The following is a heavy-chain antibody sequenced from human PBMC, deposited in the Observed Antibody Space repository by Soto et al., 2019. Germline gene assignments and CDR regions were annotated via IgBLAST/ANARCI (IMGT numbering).Heavy chain of an antibody. D-gene: IGHD5-18*01. Sequence: ASVKVSCKASGYTFSAYYTHWVRQAPGQGLEWMGWMNPNSGGTYFAQKFQGRVTLTRDTSISTAYMEVNSLRSDDRAVYYCTRENIEISYGLYDAFDIWGQGTTVTVSS. CDR2: MNPNSGGT. CDR1: GYTFSAYY. J-gene: IGHJ3*02. CDR3: TRENIEISYGLYDAFDI. V-gene: IGHV1-2*02.